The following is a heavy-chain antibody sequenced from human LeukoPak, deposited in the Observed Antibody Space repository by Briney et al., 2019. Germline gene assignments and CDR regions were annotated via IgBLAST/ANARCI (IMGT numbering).Heavy chain of an antibody. CDR2: ISAYNGDT. D-gene: IGHD2-2*01. Sequence: ASVKVSCKTSGYTFTSFGITWVRQAPGQGLEWMGWISAYNGDTKSAPKFQGRVTMTTDTPTTTAYMDLRSLRSDDTTVYYCARTCPLLYCSSSFFDPWGRGTLVTVSS. V-gene: IGHV1-18*01. J-gene: IGHJ5*02. CDR1: GYTFTSFG. CDR3: ARTCPLLYCSSSFFDP.